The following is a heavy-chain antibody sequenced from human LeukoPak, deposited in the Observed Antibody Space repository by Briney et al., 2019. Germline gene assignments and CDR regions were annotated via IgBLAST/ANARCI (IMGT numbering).Heavy chain of an antibody. Sequence: ASVKVSCKASGYTFTSYYMHWVRQAPGQGLEWMGIINPSGGSTSYAQKFQGRVTMTRDTSTSTVYMELSSLRSEDTAVYYCARQSYRGSYFLYWFDPWGQGTLVTVSS. CDR1: GYTFTSYY. CDR2: INPSGGST. J-gene: IGHJ5*02. CDR3: ARQSYRGSYFLYWFDP. V-gene: IGHV1-46*01. D-gene: IGHD1-26*01.